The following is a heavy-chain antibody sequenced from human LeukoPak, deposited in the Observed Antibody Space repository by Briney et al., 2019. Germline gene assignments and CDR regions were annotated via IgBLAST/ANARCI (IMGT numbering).Heavy chain of an antibody. CDR2: INHSGST. J-gene: IGHJ6*03. CDR1: GGSFSGYY. CDR3: ARVRVPRIYYYYYMDV. D-gene: IGHD4/OR15-4a*01. V-gene: IGHV4-34*01. Sequence: PSETLSLTCAVYGGSFSGYYWSWIRQPPGKGLEWIGEINHSGSTNYNPSLKSRVTISVDTPKNQFSLKLSSVTAADTAVYYCARVRVPRIYYYYYMDVWGKGTTVTVSS.